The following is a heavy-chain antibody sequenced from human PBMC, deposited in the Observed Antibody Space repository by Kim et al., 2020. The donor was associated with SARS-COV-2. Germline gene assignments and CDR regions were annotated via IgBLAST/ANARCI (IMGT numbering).Heavy chain of an antibody. Sequence: SETLSLTCTVSGGSISSYYWSWIRQPPGKGLEWIGYIYYSGSTNYNPSLKSRVTISVDTSKNQFSLKLSSVTAADTAVYYCARDGPHYYDSSGYYYVEAFDIWGQGTMVTVSS. CDR1: GGSISSYY. CDR3: ARDGPHYYDSSGYYYVEAFDI. D-gene: IGHD3-22*01. V-gene: IGHV4-59*01. CDR2: IYYSGST. J-gene: IGHJ3*02.